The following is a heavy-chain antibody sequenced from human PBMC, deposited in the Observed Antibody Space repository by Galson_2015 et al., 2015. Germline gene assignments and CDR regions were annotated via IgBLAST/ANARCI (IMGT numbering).Heavy chain of an antibody. J-gene: IGHJ4*02. CDR2: ISSNGGST. CDR1: GFTFSSYA. CDR3: VKDYYDSSGSYYFDY. V-gene: IGHV3-64D*08. Sequence: SLRLSCAASGFTFSSYAMHWVRQAPGKGLEYVSAISSNGGSTYYADSVKGRFTISRDNSKNTLYLQMSSLRAEDTAVYYCVKDYYDSSGSYYFDYWGQGTLVTVSS. D-gene: IGHD3-22*01.